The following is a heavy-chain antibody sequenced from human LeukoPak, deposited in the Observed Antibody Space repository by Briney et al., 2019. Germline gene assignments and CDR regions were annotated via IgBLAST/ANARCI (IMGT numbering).Heavy chain of an antibody. CDR2: IWYDGSNK. CDR3: AREGGPGFYFDY. J-gene: IGHJ4*02. Sequence: GGSLRLSCAASGFTFSSYGMHWVRQAPGKGLEWVAVIWYDGSNKYYADSVKGRFTISRDNSKNTLYLQMNSLRAEDTAVYYCAREGGPGFYFDYWGQGTLVTVSS. V-gene: IGHV3-33*01. CDR1: GFTFSSYG. D-gene: IGHD3-10*01.